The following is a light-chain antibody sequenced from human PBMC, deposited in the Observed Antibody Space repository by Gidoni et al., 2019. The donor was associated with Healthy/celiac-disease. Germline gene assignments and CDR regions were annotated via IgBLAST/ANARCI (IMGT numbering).Light chain of an antibody. Sequence: EIVLTQSPGTLSSSPGERATLSCRASQSVSSSYLAWYQQKPGQAPRLLIYGASSRANGIPDRFSGSGSGTDFTLTISRLGPEDFAVYYCQQYGSSPRTFGQXTKLEIK. V-gene: IGKV3-20*01. CDR2: GAS. CDR3: QQYGSSPRT. J-gene: IGKJ2*01. CDR1: QSVSSSY.